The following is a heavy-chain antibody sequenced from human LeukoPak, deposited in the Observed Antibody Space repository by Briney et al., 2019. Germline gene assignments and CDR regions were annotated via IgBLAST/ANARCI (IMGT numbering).Heavy chain of an antibody. D-gene: IGHD2-15*01. V-gene: IGHV3-30*18. CDR2: ISYDENTK. J-gene: IGHJ4*02. Sequence: PGGSLRLSCAASGFTFSTNGMHWVRQAPGKGLEWVAVISYDENTKYYADSVKGLFTISRDNSKNKLYLQMNSLRAEDTAVYYCAKEYCGGGRCNDDFFDYWGQGTLVTVSS. CDR1: GFTFSTNG. CDR3: AKEYCGGGRCNDDFFDY.